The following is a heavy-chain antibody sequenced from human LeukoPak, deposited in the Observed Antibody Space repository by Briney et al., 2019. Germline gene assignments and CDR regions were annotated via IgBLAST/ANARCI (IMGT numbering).Heavy chain of an antibody. Sequence: PGGSLRLSCAASGFTVSSNYMSWVRQAPGKGLEGVSVIYSGGSTYYADSVKGRFTISRDNSKNTLYLQMNSLRAEDTAVYYCAREAIAAAGIRAGYWGQGTLVTVSS. J-gene: IGHJ4*02. D-gene: IGHD6-13*01. CDR1: GFTVSSNY. CDR3: AREAIAAAGIRAGY. CDR2: IYSGGST. V-gene: IGHV3-53*01.